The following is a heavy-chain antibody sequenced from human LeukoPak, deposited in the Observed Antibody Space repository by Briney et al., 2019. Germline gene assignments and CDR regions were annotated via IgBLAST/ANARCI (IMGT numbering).Heavy chain of an antibody. J-gene: IGHJ4*02. CDR2: ISSSSSYI. Sequence: GGSLRLSCAASGFTFSSYSMNWVRQAPGEGLEWVSSISSSSSYIYYADSVKGRFTISRDNAKNSLYLQMNSLRAEDTAVYYCARRRYCSSTSCYPIDYWGQGTLVTVSS. V-gene: IGHV3-21*01. CDR1: GFTFSSYS. D-gene: IGHD2-2*01. CDR3: ARRRYCSSTSCYPIDY.